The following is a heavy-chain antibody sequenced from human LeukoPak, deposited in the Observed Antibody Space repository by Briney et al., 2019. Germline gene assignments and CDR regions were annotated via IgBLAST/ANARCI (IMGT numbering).Heavy chain of an antibody. V-gene: IGHV3-7*01. CDR2: IKQDGGEK. D-gene: IGHD4-11*01. CDR1: GFPFSNYW. CDR3: AREDHSNYNY. J-gene: IGHJ4*02. Sequence: GGSLRLSCVASGFPFSNYWMSCVRQAPGKGLEWVANIKQDGGEKFYVDSVKGRFTISRDNAKNSLYLQMNSLRAEDTAVYYCAREDHSNYNYWGQGTLVTVSS.